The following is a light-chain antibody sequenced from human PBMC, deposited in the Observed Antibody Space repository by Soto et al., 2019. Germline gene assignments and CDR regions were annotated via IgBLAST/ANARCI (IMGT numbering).Light chain of an antibody. J-gene: IGKJ4*02. CDR3: QQLAGS. Sequence: EIILTQSPVTLSVSPGERATLSCRASQSVSPSSLAWYQQRPGQSPRLLIYGASSRATGIPDRFSGRGSGTDFTLIISRLEPEDFAVYYCQQLAGSFGGGTKVDIK. V-gene: IGKV3-20*01. CDR2: GAS. CDR1: QSVSPSS.